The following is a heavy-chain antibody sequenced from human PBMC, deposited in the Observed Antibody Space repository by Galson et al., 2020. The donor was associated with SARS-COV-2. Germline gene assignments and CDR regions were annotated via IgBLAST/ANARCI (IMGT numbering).Heavy chain of an antibody. Sequence: GASVKVSCKASGGTFSSYAISWVRQAPGPGLEWMGGIIPIFGTANYAQKFQGRVTITADESTSTAYMELSSLRSEDTAVYYCARDLGGSYYKVRYYDGMDVWGQGTTVTVSS. J-gene: IGHJ6*02. D-gene: IGHD1-26*01. V-gene: IGHV1-69*13. CDR1: GGTFSSYA. CDR2: IIPIFGTA. CDR3: ARDLGGSYYKVRYYDGMDV.